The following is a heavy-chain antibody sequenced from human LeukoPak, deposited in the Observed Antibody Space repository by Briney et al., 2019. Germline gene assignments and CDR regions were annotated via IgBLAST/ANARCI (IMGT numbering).Heavy chain of an antibody. J-gene: IGHJ4*02. CDR3: ARDLTTGTSPWGY. CDR2: ISSSGSYK. D-gene: IGHD1-1*01. CDR1: GFTFSTYN. V-gene: IGHV3-21*03. Sequence: RGSLRLSCAASGFTFSTYNMNWVRQAPGKGLEWVSSISSSGSYKYYADSLKGRFTISRDNAKNSLYLQMNSLRAEDTAVYYCARDLTTGTSPWGYWGQGTLVTVSS.